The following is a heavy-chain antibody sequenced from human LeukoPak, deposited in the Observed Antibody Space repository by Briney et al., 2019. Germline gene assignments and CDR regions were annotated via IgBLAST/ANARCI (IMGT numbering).Heavy chain of an antibody. J-gene: IGHJ4*02. Sequence: GGSLRLSCAASGFTVITNDMTWVRQAPGKGLEWVSVLHSDGNTKYADSVQGRFTISRDNSKNTLYLEMNSLSPDDTAVYYCARGVEPLAANTLAYWGQGTLVTVSS. V-gene: IGHV3-53*01. CDR3: ARGVEPLAANTLAY. D-gene: IGHD1-14*01. CDR2: LHSDGNT. CDR1: GFTVITND.